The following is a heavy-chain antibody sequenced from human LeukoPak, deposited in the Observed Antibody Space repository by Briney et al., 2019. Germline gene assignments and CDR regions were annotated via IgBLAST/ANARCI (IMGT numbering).Heavy chain of an antibody. J-gene: IGHJ6*02. Sequence: GGSLRLSCAASEFAVSSNYMSWVRQAPGKGLEWVSLIYSDGSTYYGDSVKGRFTVFRDTSKNMLYLQMHSLRAEDTAVYYCARASGGHYGMDVWGQGTTVTVSS. CDR1: EFAVSSNY. V-gene: IGHV3-53*01. CDR3: ARASGGHYGMDV. CDR2: IYSDGST.